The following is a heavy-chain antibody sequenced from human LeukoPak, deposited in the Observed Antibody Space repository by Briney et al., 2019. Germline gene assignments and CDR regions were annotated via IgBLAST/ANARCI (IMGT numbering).Heavy chain of an antibody. D-gene: IGHD3-3*02. Sequence: ASVKVSCKVSGYTLTELSMHWVRQAPGKGLEWMGGFDPEDGETIYAQKFQGRVTMTEDTSTDTAYMELSSLRSEDTAVYYCATDGRAGHFWSAYFPTNWFDSWGQGTLVTVSS. V-gene: IGHV1-24*01. CDR1: GYTLTELS. CDR3: ATDGRAGHFWSAYFPTNWFDS. CDR2: FDPEDGET. J-gene: IGHJ5*01.